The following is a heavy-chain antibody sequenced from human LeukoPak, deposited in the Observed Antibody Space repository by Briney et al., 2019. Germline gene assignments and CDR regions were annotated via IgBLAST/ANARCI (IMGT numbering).Heavy chain of an antibody. D-gene: IGHD5-24*01. J-gene: IGHJ4*02. CDR3: TRLISRGSDYNYVDD. CDR1: GYRFTNYH. CDR2: IYPADSDT. Sequence: GESLKISCKGSGYRFTNYHIGWVRQMPGKGLEWMGIIYPADSDTRYRPTFRGQVTISVDKSINTAYLQWSSLKASDTAMYYCTRLISRGSDYNYVDDWGQGTLITVSS. V-gene: IGHV5-51*01.